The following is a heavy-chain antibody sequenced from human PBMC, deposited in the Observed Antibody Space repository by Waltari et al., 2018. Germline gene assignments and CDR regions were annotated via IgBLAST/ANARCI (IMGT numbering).Heavy chain of an antibody. J-gene: IGHJ4*02. Sequence: QVQLVESGGGVVQPGGSLRLSCAASGFTFSSYGMHWVRQAPGKGLEWVAFIRYYGSNKYYADSVKGRFTISRDNSKNTLYLQMNSLRAEDTAGYYCAKGREGYDYGDYPLDYWGQGTLVTVSS. D-gene: IGHD4-17*01. V-gene: IGHV3-30*02. CDR1: GFTFSSYG. CDR2: IRYYGSNK. CDR3: AKGREGYDYGDYPLDY.